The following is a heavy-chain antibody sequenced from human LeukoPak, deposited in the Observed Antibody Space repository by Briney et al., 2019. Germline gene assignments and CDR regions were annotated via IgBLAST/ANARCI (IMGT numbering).Heavy chain of an antibody. CDR2: IKQDGSEK. CDR1: GFTFSSYW. J-gene: IGHJ4*02. Sequence: GGSLRLSCAASGFTFSSYWMSWVRPAPGKGLEWVANIKQDGSEKYYVDSVKGRFTISRDNAKNSLYLQMDSLRAEDTAVYYCARDGDMVSFDYWGRGTLVTVSS. D-gene: IGHD3-10*01. V-gene: IGHV3-7*03. CDR3: ARDGDMVSFDY.